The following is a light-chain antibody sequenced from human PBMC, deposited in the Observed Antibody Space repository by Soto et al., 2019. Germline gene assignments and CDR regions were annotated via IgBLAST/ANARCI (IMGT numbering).Light chain of an antibody. J-gene: IGLJ3*02. CDR2: GNH. Sequence: QSVLIQASSMSGTPGQRVTISCSGSSSNIGSNTVNWYQQVPGTAPKLLIYGNHERPSGVPDRFSGSKSGTSASLAISGLQSQDEEEYSCAAGDDSLNGWVFGGGTKLTVL. CDR3: AAGDDSLNGWV. V-gene: IGLV1-44*01. CDR1: SSNIGSNT.